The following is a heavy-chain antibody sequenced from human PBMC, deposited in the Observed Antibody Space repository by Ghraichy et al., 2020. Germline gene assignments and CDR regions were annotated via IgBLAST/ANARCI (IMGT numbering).Heavy chain of an antibody. J-gene: IGHJ4*02. D-gene: IGHD2-15*01. CDR3: ARGVGVVVAATLDY. CDR1: GFTFSSYW. V-gene: IGHV3-74*01. Sequence: GGSLRLSCAASGFTFSSYWMHWVRQAPGKGLVWVSRINSDGSSTGYADSVKGRFTISRDNAKNTLYLQMNSLRAEDTAVYYCARGVGVVVAATLDYWGQGTLVTVSS. CDR2: INSDGSST.